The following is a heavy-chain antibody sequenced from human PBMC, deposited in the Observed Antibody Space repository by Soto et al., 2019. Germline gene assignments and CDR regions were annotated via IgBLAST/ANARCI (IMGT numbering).Heavy chain of an antibody. CDR1: GYTFTSYA. V-gene: IGHV1-3*01. J-gene: IGHJ6*02. Sequence: GASVKVSCKASGYTFTSYAMHWVRQAPGQRLEWMGWINAGNGNTKYSQKFQGRVTITRDTSASTAYMELSSLRSEDTAVYYCARGCPVSGSYYPGVCFQDVWGQGTTVTVSS. CDR2: INAGNGNT. CDR3: ARGCPVSGSYYPGVCFQDV. D-gene: IGHD3-10*01.